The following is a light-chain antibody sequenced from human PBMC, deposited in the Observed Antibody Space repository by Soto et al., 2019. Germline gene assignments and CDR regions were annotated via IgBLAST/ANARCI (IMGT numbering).Light chain of an antibody. CDR3: SSYTSSSTWV. J-gene: IGLJ3*02. CDR2: AVS. CDR1: SSDIGGYNY. V-gene: IGLV2-14*01. Sequence: QSALTQPASVSGSPGQSITISCTGTSSDIGGYNYVSWYQHHPGKAPRLMTYAVSNRPSGVSSRFSGSKSGNTASLTISGLQVEDEADYYCSSYTSSSTWVFGGGTKLTVL.